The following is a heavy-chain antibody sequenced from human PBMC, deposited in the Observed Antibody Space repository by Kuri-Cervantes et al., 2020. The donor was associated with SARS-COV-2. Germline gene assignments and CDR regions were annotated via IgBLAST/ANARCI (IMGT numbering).Heavy chain of an antibody. CDR1: GFTLSSYA. V-gene: IGHV3-23*01. Sequence: GGSLRLSCAASGFTLSSYAMSWVRQAPGKGLEWVSAVSGSGGNTYYADSAKGRFTISRDNSKNTLSLQMNSLRAEDTAVYYCAKPLGYSGYDPPDYWGQGTLVTVSS. CDR2: VSGSGGNT. D-gene: IGHD5-12*01. J-gene: IGHJ4*02. CDR3: AKPLGYSGYDPPDY.